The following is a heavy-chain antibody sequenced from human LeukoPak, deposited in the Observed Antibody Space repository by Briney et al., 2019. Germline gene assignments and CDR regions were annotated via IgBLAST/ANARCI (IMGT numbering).Heavy chain of an antibody. Sequence: GASVKVSCKASGYTFTGYYMHWVRQAPGQGLEWMGWINPNSGGTNYAQRFQGRVTMTRDTSITTAYMDLSRLRSDDTAVYYCARQSPSWFDPWGQGTLVTVSS. V-gene: IGHV1-2*02. CDR1: GYTFTGYY. J-gene: IGHJ5*02. CDR2: INPNSGGT. CDR3: ARQSPSWFDP. D-gene: IGHD1-26*01.